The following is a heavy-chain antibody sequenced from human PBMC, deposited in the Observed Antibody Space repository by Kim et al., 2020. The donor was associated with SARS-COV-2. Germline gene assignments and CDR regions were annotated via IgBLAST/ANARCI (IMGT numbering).Heavy chain of an antibody. CDR2: IYYSGST. D-gene: IGHD3-16*01. Sequence: SETLSLTCTVSGGSISSGGYYWSWIRQHPGKGLEWIGYIYYSGSTYYNPSLKSRVTISVDTSKNQFSLKLSSVTAADTAVYYCARGGIMITFGGVSKAFDIWGQETMVTVSS. CDR1: GGSISSGGYY. CDR3: ARGGIMITFGGVSKAFDI. J-gene: IGHJ3*02. V-gene: IGHV4-31*03.